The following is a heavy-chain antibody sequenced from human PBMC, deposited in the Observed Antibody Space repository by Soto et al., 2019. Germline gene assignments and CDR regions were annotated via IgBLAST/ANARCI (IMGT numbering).Heavy chain of an antibody. CDR2: ISESGDNA. J-gene: IGHJ5*02. CDR3: AKGGYIYGLDP. D-gene: IGHD5-18*01. CDR1: GFPFNTYA. V-gene: IGHV3-23*01. Sequence: VGSLRLSCAASGFPFNTYAMSWVRQAPGKGPEWVSAISESGDNAFYADSVQGRFTISRDNSYNILYLQMNSLRAEDTALYFCAKGGYIYGLDPWGQGTLVTVS.